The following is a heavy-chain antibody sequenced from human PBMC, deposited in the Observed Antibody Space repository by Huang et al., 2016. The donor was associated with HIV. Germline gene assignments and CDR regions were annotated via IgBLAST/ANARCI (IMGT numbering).Heavy chain of an antibody. CDR3: AKDLGT. J-gene: IGHJ4*02. CDR2: ITGGGIST. D-gene: IGHD1-1*01. CDR1: GFTFSAYA. Sequence: EVQLLESGGDLVQPGGSLRLSCAASGFTFSAYAMSWVRQAPGKGLEWVSAITGGGISTYYADSVRGRCTISRDNSKNTLFLQMSSLRAGDTAVYYCAKDLGTWGQGTLVTVSS. V-gene: IGHV3-23*01.